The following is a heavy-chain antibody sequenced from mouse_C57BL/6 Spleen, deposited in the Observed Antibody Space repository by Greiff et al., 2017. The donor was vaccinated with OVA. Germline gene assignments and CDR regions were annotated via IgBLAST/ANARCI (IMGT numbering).Heavy chain of an antibody. CDR3: ARSDYYGSRYFDY. D-gene: IGHD1-1*01. Sequence: VQLQQPGAELVRPGSSVKLSCKASGYTFTSYWMDWVKQRPGQGLEWIGNIYPSDSETHYNQKFKDKATLTVDKSSSTAYMQLSSLTSEDSAVYYCARSDYYGSRYFDYWGQGTTLTVSS. V-gene: IGHV1-61*01. CDR1: GYTFTSYW. J-gene: IGHJ2*01. CDR2: IYPSDSET.